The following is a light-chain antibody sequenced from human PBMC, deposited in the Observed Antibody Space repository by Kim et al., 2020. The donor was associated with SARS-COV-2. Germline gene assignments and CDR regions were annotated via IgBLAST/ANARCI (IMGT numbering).Light chain of an antibody. Sequence: IVLTQSPGTLSLSAGERAILSCRASQTVSSSYFAWYQQKPGQAPSLLIYGTFNRAAGIPDRFSGSGSGTDFILTISRLEPEDSAVYYCQQYAYLVTFGGGTKVEI. J-gene: IGKJ4*01. V-gene: IGKV3-20*01. CDR2: GTF. CDR3: QQYAYLVT. CDR1: QTVSSSY.